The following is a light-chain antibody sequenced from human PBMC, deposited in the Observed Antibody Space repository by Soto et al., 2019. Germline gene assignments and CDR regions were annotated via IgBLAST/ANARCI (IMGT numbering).Light chain of an antibody. CDR1: QSVSTN. J-gene: IGKJ2*01. Sequence: EIVMTQSPATLSVFPGERATLSCRASQSVSTNLAWYQQKPGQAPRLHIYGASARATGIPARFSGSGSGTEFTLTISSLQSEDFAVYYCHQYNNWPPYTFGQGTKLEIK. CDR3: HQYNNWPPYT. V-gene: IGKV3-15*01. CDR2: GAS.